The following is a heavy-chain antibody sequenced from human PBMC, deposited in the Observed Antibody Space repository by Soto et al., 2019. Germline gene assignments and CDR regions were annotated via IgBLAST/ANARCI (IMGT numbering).Heavy chain of an antibody. Sequence: SETLSLTCTVSSGSVSTYYWSWIRQPAGKGLEWIGRIFINGNTNYNPSLRSRVTTSVDTSKGQFSLNLTSVTAADTAVYFCARSGGSYNFDSWGQGILVTVSS. D-gene: IGHD1-26*01. V-gene: IGHV4-4*07. CDR1: SGSVSTYY. J-gene: IGHJ4*02. CDR3: ARSGGSYNFDS. CDR2: IFINGNT.